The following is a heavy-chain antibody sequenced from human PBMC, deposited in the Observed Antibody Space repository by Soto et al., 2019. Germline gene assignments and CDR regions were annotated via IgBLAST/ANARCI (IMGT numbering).Heavy chain of an antibody. CDR2: ISGSGGT. CDR1: GFSFSSYA. D-gene: IGHD3-10*01. J-gene: IGHJ5*02. V-gene: IGHV3-23*01. Sequence: EVQLLESGGGLVQPGGSLRHSCAASGFSFSSYAMSWVRQAPGKGLEWVSVISGSGGTDYADSVKGRFTISRDNSKSTLYLRMNNLRADDTAVYYCAKGASYGSRSYPLDPWGQGTLVTVSS. CDR3: AKGASYGSRSYPLDP.